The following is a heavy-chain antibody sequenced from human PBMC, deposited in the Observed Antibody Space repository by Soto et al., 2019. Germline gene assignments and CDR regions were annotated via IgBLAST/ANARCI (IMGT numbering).Heavy chain of an antibody. Sequence: SETLSLTCTVSGGSISSYYWSWIRQPPGKGLEGIGYIYYSGSTSYNPSLKSRVTISVDTSKNQFSLNLSSVTAADTAVYYCARLGSVEAAAPMWGQGTLVTVSS. J-gene: IGHJ4*02. V-gene: IGHV4-59*08. D-gene: IGHD6-13*01. CDR3: ARLGSVEAAAPM. CDR1: GGSISSYY. CDR2: IYYSGST.